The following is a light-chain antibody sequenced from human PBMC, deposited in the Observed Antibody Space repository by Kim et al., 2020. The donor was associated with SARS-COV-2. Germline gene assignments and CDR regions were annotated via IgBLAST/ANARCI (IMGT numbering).Light chain of an antibody. J-gene: IGLJ2*01. Sequence: SYELTQPPSVSVAPGKTARITCGGNNIGSKSVHWYQQKPGQAPVLVIYYDSDRPSGIPERFSGSNSGNTATLTISRVEAGDEAVYYCQVWDSSSDQGVFG. CDR2: YDS. V-gene: IGLV3-21*04. CDR1: NIGSKS. CDR3: QVWDSSSDQGV.